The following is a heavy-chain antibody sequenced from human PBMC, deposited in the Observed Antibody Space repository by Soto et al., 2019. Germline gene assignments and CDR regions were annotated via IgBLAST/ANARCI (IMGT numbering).Heavy chain of an antibody. D-gene: IGHD6-13*01. CDR3: ARLQAAVPHY. CDR1: GDSISGSPYF. V-gene: IGHV4-39*01. CDR2: IFYDGYT. J-gene: IGHJ4*02. Sequence: QLQLQESGPGLVMPSETLSLTCTVSGDSISGSPYFWGWIRQPPGKRLEWIGSIFYDGYTLYTPSLRRRVTISVDTSKSQFSLKLASVAAADTATYFCARLQAAVPHYWGQGTLVTVSS.